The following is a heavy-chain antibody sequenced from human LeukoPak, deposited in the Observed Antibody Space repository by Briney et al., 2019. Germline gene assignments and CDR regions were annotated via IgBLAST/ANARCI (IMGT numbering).Heavy chain of an antibody. J-gene: IGHJ4*02. V-gene: IGHV4-30-2*01. D-gene: IGHD4-23*01. Sequence: SETLSLTCAVSGDSISYESYYWNWIRQAPGKGPEWIGNIYRGRTRVNPSYTSRVAISVDTSKSQVSLSLTSVTAADTAIYYCAGEGEYGGSYSWGQGVLVIVSA. CDR2: IYRGRT. CDR3: AGEGEYGGSYS. CDR1: GDSISYESYY.